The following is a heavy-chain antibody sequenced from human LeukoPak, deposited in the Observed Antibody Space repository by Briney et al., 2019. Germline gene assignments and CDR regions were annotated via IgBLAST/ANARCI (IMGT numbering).Heavy chain of an antibody. CDR1: GFTFSSYA. J-gene: IGHJ6*02. D-gene: IGHD6-13*01. Sequence: TGGSLRLSCAASGFTFSSYAMSWVRQAPGKGLEWVSLISDSGVYTYYADSVKGRFTISKDHSKNTVYLQMNSLRAEDTAIYYCAKDLKPAAGTGDGMDVWGQGTTVTVS. CDR2: ISDSGVYT. CDR3: AKDLKPAAGTGDGMDV. V-gene: IGHV3-23*01.